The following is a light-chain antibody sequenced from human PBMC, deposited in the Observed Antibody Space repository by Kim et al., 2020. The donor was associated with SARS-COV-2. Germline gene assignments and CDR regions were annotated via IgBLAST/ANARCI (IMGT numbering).Light chain of an antibody. J-gene: IGKJ2*01. Sequence: LSVSPGERAPLSCRASQSVGSNLAWYQQKPGQAPRLLIYGASTRATGIPARFSGSGSGTEFTLTISSLQSEDFAVYYCQQYNNWRTFGQGTKLEI. CDR1: QSVGSN. V-gene: IGKV3-15*01. CDR3: QQYNNWRT. CDR2: GAS.